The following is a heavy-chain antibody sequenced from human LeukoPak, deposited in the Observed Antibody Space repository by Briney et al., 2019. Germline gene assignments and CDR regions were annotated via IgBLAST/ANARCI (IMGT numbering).Heavy chain of an antibody. CDR3: AKESRGGNIAVAYAYYFDY. V-gene: IGHV3-23*01. Sequence: PGGSLRLSCAACGFTFSSYGMRWVRQAPGKGLEWVSAISGSGGSTYYADSVKGGFTISRDNSKNTLYLQMNSLRAEDTAVYYCAKESRGGNIAVAYAYYFDYWGQGTLVTVSS. CDR1: GFTFSSYG. J-gene: IGHJ4*02. D-gene: IGHD6-19*01. CDR2: ISGSGGST.